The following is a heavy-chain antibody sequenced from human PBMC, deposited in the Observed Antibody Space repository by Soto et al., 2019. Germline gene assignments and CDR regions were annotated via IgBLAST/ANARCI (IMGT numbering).Heavy chain of an antibody. J-gene: IGHJ6*02. V-gene: IGHV4-31*03. CDR3: ARDVLSSSGMDA. D-gene: IGHD2-8*01. CDR1: GGSISSGGYY. Sequence: SETLSLTCTVSGGSISSGGYYWSWIRQHPGKGLEWIGYIYYSGSTYYNPSLKSRVTISVDTSKNQFSLKLSSVTAADTAVYYCARDVLSSSGMDAWGQGTTLPVSS. CDR2: IYYSGST.